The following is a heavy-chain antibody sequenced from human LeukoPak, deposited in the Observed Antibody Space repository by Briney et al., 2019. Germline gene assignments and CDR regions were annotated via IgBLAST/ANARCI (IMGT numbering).Heavy chain of an antibody. J-gene: IGHJ4*02. CDR1: GGSISNSRNY. CDR3: ATTTIRLGY. CDR2: IHYSGST. V-gene: IGHV4-39*07. D-gene: IGHD1-26*01. Sequence: SETLSLTCTVSGGSISNSRNYWAWIRQPPGRGLEWIGTIHYSGSTYYNASLKSRLIISIDTSKSQFSLTLSSVTAADTAVYYCATTTIRLGYWGQGTLVTVSS.